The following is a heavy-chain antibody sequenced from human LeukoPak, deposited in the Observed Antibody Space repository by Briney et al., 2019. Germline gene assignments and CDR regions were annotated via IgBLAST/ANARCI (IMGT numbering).Heavy chain of an antibody. CDR2: IIPIFGTA. J-gene: IGHJ5*02. Sequence: GASVKVSCKASGYTFTGYYMHWVRQAPGQGLEWMGGIIPIFGTANYAQKFQGRVTITADESTSTAYMELSSLRSEDTAVYYCARVSDYYDSSGYSNWFDPWGQGTLVTVSS. CDR1: GYTFTGYY. V-gene: IGHV1-69*13. D-gene: IGHD3-22*01. CDR3: ARVSDYYDSSGYSNWFDP.